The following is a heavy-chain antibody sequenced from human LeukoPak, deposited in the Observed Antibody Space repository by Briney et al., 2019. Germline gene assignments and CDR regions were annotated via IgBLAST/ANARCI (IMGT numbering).Heavy chain of an antibody. D-gene: IGHD4-23*01. CDR1: GFPFSRYG. J-gene: IGHJ3*02. Sequence: GKSLRLSCAASGFPFSRYGMHWVRQAPGKGLEWLAVIWYDGSKKYYADSVKGRFNISRDNSKDTLYLQMNSLRADDTAVYFCARDSYRNYGGNLGAFDNWGQGTMVTVS. CDR2: IWYDGSKK. CDR3: ARDSYRNYGGNLGAFDN. V-gene: IGHV3-33*01.